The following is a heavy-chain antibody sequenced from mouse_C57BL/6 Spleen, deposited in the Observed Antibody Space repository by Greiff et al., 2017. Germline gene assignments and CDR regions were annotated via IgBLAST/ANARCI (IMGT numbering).Heavy chain of an antibody. Sequence: QVTLKESGPGILQSSQTLSLTCSFSGFSLSTSGMGVSWIRQPSGKGLEWLAHIYWDDDKRYNPSLKSRLTISKDTSRNQVFLKITSVDTADTATYYCARRRSNWDAMDYWGQGTSVTVSS. V-gene: IGHV8-12*01. CDR2: IYWDDDK. J-gene: IGHJ4*01. D-gene: IGHD4-1*01. CDR1: GFSLSTSGMG. CDR3: ARRRSNWDAMDY.